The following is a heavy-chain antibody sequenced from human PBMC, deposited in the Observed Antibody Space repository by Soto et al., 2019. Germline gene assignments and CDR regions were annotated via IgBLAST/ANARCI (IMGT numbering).Heavy chain of an antibody. V-gene: IGHV3-33*01. CDR1: GFTFSSYG. D-gene: IGHD2-15*01. Sequence: VESGGGVIQPGRSLRLSCAASGFTFSSYGMHWVRQAPGKGLEWVAVIWYDGSNKYYADSVKGRFTISRDNSKNTLYLQMNSLRAEDTAVYYCARDWAIAAAFDYWGQGTLVTVSS. CDR2: IWYDGSNK. J-gene: IGHJ4*02. CDR3: ARDWAIAAAFDY.